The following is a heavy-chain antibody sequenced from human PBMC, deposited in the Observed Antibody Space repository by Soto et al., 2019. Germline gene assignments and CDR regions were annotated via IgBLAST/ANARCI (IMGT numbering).Heavy chain of an antibody. J-gene: IGHJ6*02. CDR2: IWNDGNGY. Sequence: QVQLVESGGGVVQPGRSLRLSCAASGFTFNNYGMHWVRQAPGKGLEWVAVIWNDGNGYYYANSVKGRFTISRDNSKNTLYLQMSSVRVEDTAVYYCARRQISPPTRGAASARGGMDVWGQGTTVTVSS. D-gene: IGHD6-13*01. CDR1: GFTFNNYG. CDR3: ARRQISPPTRGAASARGGMDV. V-gene: IGHV3-33*01.